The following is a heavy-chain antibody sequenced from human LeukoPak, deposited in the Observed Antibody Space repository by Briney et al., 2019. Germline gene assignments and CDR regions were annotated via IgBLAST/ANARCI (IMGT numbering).Heavy chain of an antibody. D-gene: IGHD1-14*01. CDR2: IHRSGST. CDR3: AREIVGGFNPGAY. V-gene: IGHV4-4*02. CDR1: PDSTTSNF. Sequence: SETLSLTCTVSPDSTTSNFWSWVRQPPGKGLEWIGEIHRSGSTNYNPSLQSRVTISIDRSKNQIALELSSETAADTAVDYCAREIVGGFNPGAYWGQGTLVTVSS. J-gene: IGHJ4*02.